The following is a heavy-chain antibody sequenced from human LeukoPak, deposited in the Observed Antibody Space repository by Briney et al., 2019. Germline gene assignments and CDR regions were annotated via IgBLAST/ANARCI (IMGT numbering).Heavy chain of an antibody. Sequence: GGSLRLSCTASGFSFSGHWMHWARQLPGKGLVWVSRISPTGSTTSYADSVKGRFTVSRDNAKNTLYLQVNNLRAEDTAVYYCARGPNSNWSGLDFWGQGTLLTVS. CDR1: GFSFSGHW. D-gene: IGHD6-6*01. J-gene: IGHJ4*02. V-gene: IGHV3-74*01. CDR3: ARGPNSNWSGLDF. CDR2: ISPTGSTT.